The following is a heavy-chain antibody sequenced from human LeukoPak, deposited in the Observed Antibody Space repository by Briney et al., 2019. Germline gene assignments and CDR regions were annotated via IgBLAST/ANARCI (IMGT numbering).Heavy chain of an antibody. V-gene: IGHV3-33*01. CDR1: GFIFSSYG. CDR3: AREYIVVVPAATGYYGMDV. D-gene: IGHD2-2*01. CDR2: IWYDGSIK. J-gene: IGHJ6*01. Sequence: GRSLRLSCAASGFIFSSYGMHWVRQAPGKGREWVAVIWYDGSIKYYADSVKGRFTISRDNSKNTLYLQMNSLRAEDTAVYYCAREYIVVVPAATGYYGMDVWGKGTTVTVSS.